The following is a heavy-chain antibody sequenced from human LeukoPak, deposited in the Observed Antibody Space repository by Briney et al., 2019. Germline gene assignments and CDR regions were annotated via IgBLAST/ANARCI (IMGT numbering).Heavy chain of an antibody. V-gene: IGHV4-39*07. CDR1: GGSISSSSYY. Sequence: SETLSLTCTVSGGSISSSSYYWGWIRQPPGKGLEWIGSIYYSGSTYYNPSLKTRATISVDTSKYQVSLKLSSVTAADSAVYYCARATPGYYYGSGPPYYYGMDVWGQGTTVTVS. CDR3: ARATPGYYYGSGPPYYYGMDV. CDR2: IYYSGST. J-gene: IGHJ6*02. D-gene: IGHD3-10*01.